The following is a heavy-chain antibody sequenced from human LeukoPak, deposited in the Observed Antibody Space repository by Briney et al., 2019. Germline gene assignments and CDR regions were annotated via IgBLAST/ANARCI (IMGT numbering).Heavy chain of an antibody. Sequence: SETLSLTCRVSGDSVSRYYWIWIRQSPVKGLEWIGYIYNIRSTNYNASLKSRAAISVDTSKHQFSVELNSVTAADTAVYYCARSTGYSDSGSYYLDAFDIWGPGTMVTVSS. CDR2: IYNIRST. CDR1: GDSVSRYY. J-gene: IGHJ3*02. D-gene: IGHD3-10*01. V-gene: IGHV4-59*08. CDR3: ARSTGYSDSGSYYLDAFDI.